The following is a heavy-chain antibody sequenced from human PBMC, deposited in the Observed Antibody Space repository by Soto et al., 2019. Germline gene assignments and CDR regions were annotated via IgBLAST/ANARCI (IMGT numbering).Heavy chain of an antibody. V-gene: IGHV3-23*01. J-gene: IGHJ4*02. D-gene: IGHD3-10*01. Sequence: PGGSLRLSCAASGFTFSSYAMSWVRQAPGKGLEWVSAISGSGGSTYYADSVKGRFTISRDNSKNTLYLQMNSLRAEDTAVYYCAKPLLWFGEPGLYYFDYWGQGTLVTVSS. CDR2: ISGSGGST. CDR1: GFTFSSYA. CDR3: AKPLLWFGEPGLYYFDY.